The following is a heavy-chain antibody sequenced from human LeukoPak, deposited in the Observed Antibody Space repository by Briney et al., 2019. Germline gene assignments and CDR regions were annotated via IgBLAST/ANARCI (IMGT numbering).Heavy chain of an antibody. D-gene: IGHD3-10*01. CDR3: ARLKWFGEITSHYFDY. V-gene: IGHV4-59*08. J-gene: IGHJ4*02. Sequence: SETLSLTCTVSGGSIRPYYWSWIRQPPGKGLEWIAYRFYSGSTSYSPSLKSRVTISVDTSKNQFSLRLTSVTAADTAVYYCARLKWFGEITSHYFDYWGQGTLVTVSS. CDR1: GGSIRPYY. CDR2: RFYSGST.